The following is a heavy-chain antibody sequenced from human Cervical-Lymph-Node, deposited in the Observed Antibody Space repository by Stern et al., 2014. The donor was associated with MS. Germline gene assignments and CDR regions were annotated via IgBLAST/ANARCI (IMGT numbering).Heavy chain of an antibody. V-gene: IGHV3-30*18. CDR1: GFTFSNSG. Sequence: VQLVESGGGVVQPGGSLRLSCAASGFTFSNSGIHWVRQAPGKGLEWVAVISHDGRNKYYTGSVKGRFTMSRDNSKNTVYVQMNSLRAEDTAMYYCAKDRGVRWFGEQGGMDVWGQGTTVIVSS. CDR3: AKDRGVRWFGEQGGMDV. CDR2: ISHDGRNK. D-gene: IGHD3-10*01. J-gene: IGHJ6*02.